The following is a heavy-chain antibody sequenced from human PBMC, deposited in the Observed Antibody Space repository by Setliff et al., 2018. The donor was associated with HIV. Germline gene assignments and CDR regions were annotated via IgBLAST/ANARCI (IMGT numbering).Heavy chain of an antibody. J-gene: IGHJ3*02. CDR2: INHSEST. D-gene: IGHD3-22*01. V-gene: IGHV4-34*01. CDR1: SGSFSGYY. CDR3: ARGHSYDSYGYYLRGFDI. Sequence: PSETLSLTCAVYSGSFSGYYWSWIRQSPGKGLEWIGEINHSESTNYNPSVKRRVTISIDTSKNQISLKLSSVTAADTAVYYCARGHSYDSYGYYLRGFDIWGPGTMVTVSS.